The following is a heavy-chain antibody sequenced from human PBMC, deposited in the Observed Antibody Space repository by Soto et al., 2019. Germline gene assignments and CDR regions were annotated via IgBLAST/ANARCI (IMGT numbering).Heavy chain of an antibody. D-gene: IGHD3-10*01. V-gene: IGHV1-69*02. CDR1: GGTFNSYT. Sequence: QVRLVQSGAELKKPGSSVKVSCSASGGTFNSYTIHWVRQAPGQGLEWVGRGNPIVGMSTSALKFQGRVTINADRSTTKAYMALSSLTSEDTAIYDCATSYGSGSTHFDSWGQGTLVTVSS. J-gene: IGHJ4*02. CDR3: ATSYGSGSTHFDS. CDR2: GNPIVGMS.